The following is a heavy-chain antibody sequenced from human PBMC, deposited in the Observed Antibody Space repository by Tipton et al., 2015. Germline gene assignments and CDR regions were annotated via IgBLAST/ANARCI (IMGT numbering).Heavy chain of an antibody. D-gene: IGHD5-12*01. V-gene: IGHV4-39*01. Sequence: TLSLTFTVSGASISSITYYWAWIRQPPGKGLEWIGSLYYSGSTNNPSLKSRVTISADKSKNQISLKLTSVTAADTAVYYCARVKVATMLYYFDYWGQGTLVTVSS. CDR3: ARVKVATMLYYFDY. J-gene: IGHJ4*02. CDR2: LYYSGST. CDR1: GASISSITYY.